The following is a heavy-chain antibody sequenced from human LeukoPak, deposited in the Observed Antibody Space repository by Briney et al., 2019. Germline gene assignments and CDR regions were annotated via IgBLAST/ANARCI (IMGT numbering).Heavy chain of an antibody. V-gene: IGHV3-74*01. CDR1: GFTFSSYA. D-gene: IGHD4-23*01. Sequence: GGSLRLSCAASGFTFSSYAMSWVRQAPGKGLVWVSRIDRDGSRINYADSVKGRFSISRDNGKNTLFLQMNSLRAEDAAVYYCVRGNDYGGPHYWGQGTLVTVSS. J-gene: IGHJ4*02. CDR3: VRGNDYGGPHY. CDR2: IDRDGSRI.